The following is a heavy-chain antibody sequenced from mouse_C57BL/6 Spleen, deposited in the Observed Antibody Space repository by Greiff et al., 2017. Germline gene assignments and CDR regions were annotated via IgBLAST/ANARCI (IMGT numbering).Heavy chain of an antibody. Sequence: VKLQESGPELVKPGASVKISCKASGYAFSSSWMNWVKQRPGKGLEWIGRIYPGDGDTNYNGKFKGKATLTADKSSSTAYMQLSSLTSEDFAVYFCARSGGNYPYWYFDVWGTGTTVTVSS. CDR1: GYAFSSSW. D-gene: IGHD2-1*01. J-gene: IGHJ1*03. CDR3: ARSGGNYPYWYFDV. CDR2: IYPGDGDT. V-gene: IGHV1-82*01.